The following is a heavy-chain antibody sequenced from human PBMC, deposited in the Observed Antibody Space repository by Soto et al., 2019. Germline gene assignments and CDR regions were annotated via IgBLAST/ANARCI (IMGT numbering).Heavy chain of an antibody. Sequence: GGSLRLSCAASGFTFSSYSMNWVRQAPGKGLEWVSSISSSSSYIYYADSVKGRFTISRDNAKNSLYLQMNSLRAEDTAVYYCAIFDTVTTFEGYAFDIWGQGTMVTVSS. CDR3: AIFDTVTTFEGYAFDI. D-gene: IGHD4-17*01. CDR2: ISSSSSYI. J-gene: IGHJ3*02. CDR1: GFTFSSYS. V-gene: IGHV3-21*01.